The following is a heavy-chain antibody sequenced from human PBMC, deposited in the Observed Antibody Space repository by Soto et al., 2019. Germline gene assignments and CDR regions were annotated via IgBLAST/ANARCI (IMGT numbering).Heavy chain of an antibody. CDR1: GFIFSNYA. D-gene: IGHD2-15*01. CDR3: AKDTGRGGGSVFDY. Sequence: EVQLLESGGGLVQPGGSLRLSCAPSGFIFSNYAISWVRQARGKGLEWVSAISGSGADTYYTESVKGRFTISRDNFKNTLYLQMNSLRAEDTAVYYCAKDTGRGGGSVFDYWGQGTLVTVSS. J-gene: IGHJ4*02. V-gene: IGHV3-23*01. CDR2: ISGSGADT.